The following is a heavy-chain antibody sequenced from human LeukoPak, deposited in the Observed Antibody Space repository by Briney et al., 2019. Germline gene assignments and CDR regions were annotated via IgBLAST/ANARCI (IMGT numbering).Heavy chain of an antibody. CDR1: GGSISSSSYY. D-gene: IGHD5-24*01. Sequence: SETLSLTCTVSGGSISSSSYYWGLISQPPGKGLELIGSIYYSGSTYYNPSLKSRVTISVDTSKNQFSLKLSSVTAADTAVYYCARQRWQQARPAGGMDVWGQGTTVTVSS. CDR3: ARQRWQQARPAGGMDV. J-gene: IGHJ6*02. V-gene: IGHV4-39*01. CDR2: IYYSGST.